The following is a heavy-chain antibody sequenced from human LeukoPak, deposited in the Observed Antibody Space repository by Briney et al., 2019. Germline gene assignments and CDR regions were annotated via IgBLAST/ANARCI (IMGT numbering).Heavy chain of an antibody. D-gene: IGHD4-23*01. CDR3: ARGRGYGGNSLNSYFDY. CDR2: INHSGST. CDR1: GXSFSGYX. J-gene: IGHJ4*02. V-gene: IGHV4-34*01. Sequence: PSETLSLTXXVXGXSFSGYXWSWIRQPPGKGLEWIGEINHSGSTNYNPSLKSRVTISVDTSKNQFSLKLSSVTAAVTAVYYCARGRGYGGNSLNSYFDYWGQGTLVTVSS.